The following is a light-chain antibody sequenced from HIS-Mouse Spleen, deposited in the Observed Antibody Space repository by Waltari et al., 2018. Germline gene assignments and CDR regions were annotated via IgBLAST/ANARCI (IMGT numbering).Light chain of an antibody. Sequence: DIQLTQSPSFLSASVGDRVTITCRASQGISSYLACYQQKPGKAPKLLIYASSTLQSGVPSRFGGSGSGTEFTLTISSLQPEDFATYYGQQLNSYPPTFGQGTKVEIK. J-gene: IGKJ1*01. CDR1: QGISSY. CDR2: ASS. V-gene: IGKV1-9*01. CDR3: QQLNSYPPT.